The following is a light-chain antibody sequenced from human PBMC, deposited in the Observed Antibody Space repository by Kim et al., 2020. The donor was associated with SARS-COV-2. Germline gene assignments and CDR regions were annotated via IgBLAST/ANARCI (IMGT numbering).Light chain of an antibody. Sequence: VSPGQTASITCSGDKLGDKYACWYQQKPGQSPVLVIYQDSKRPSGIPERFSGSNSGNTATLTISGTQAMDEADYYCQAWDSSLVVFGGGTKLTVL. CDR3: QAWDSSLVV. CDR1: KLGDKY. V-gene: IGLV3-1*01. J-gene: IGLJ2*01. CDR2: QDS.